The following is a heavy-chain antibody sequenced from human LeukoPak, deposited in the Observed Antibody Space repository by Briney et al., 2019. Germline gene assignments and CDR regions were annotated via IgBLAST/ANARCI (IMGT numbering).Heavy chain of an antibody. CDR1: GFTVSSNY. D-gene: IGHD3-22*01. J-gene: IGHJ4*02. CDR2: IYSGGST. Sequence: GGSLRLSCAASGFTVSSNYMSWVRQAPGKGLEWVSVIYSGGSTYYADSVKGRFTISRDNSKNTLYLQMNSLRAEDTAVYYCALYYYDTTRKGAFDYWGQGTLVTVSS. CDR3: ALYYYDTTRKGAFDY. V-gene: IGHV3-66*01.